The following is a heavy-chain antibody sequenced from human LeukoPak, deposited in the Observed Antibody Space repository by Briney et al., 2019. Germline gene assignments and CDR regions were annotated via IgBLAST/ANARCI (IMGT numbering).Heavy chain of an antibody. J-gene: IGHJ4*02. V-gene: IGHV4-61*01. D-gene: IGHD3-22*01. CDR1: GDSVSSGYYY. Sequence: SETLSLTCIVSGDSVSSGYYYWSWIRQTPGKGLEWIGNIYYSGRTNYNPSLKSRVTISVDTSKNQFSLKLSSVTAADTAVYYCARDYSGDYDSSGYLYYLDYWGQGFLVTVSS. CDR3: ARDYSGDYDSSGYLYYLDY. CDR2: IYYSGRT.